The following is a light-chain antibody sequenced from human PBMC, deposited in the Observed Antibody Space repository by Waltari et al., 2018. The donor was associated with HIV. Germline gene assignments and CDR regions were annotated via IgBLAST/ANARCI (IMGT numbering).Light chain of an antibody. Sequence: QSALTQPHSVSGSPGQSLTISCTGPSRYVDTFVSWYQQHPGKAPKVIIYDVNKRPSGVPDRFSGSKSGNTAFLTISGLQAEDEAEYHCCSHAGNFIFAFGSGTKVTVL. V-gene: IGLV2-11*01. CDR3: CSHAGNFIFA. CDR2: DVN. J-gene: IGLJ1*01. CDR1: SRYVDTF.